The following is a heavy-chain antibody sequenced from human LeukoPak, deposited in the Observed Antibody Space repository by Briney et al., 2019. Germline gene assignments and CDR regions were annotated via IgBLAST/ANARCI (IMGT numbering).Heavy chain of an antibody. D-gene: IGHD1-26*01. CDR2: IRSDGNNK. CDR1: GFTFTTYG. Sequence: GGSLRLSCVVSGFTFTTYGMHWVRQAPGKGLEWVAFIRSDGNNKYYADSVKGRFTLSRDNFENTVHLQMSSLTAEDTAVYYCAGDRRTSGWYASWGQGTLVTVSP. V-gene: IGHV3-30*02. J-gene: IGHJ5*01. CDR3: AGDRRTSGWYAS.